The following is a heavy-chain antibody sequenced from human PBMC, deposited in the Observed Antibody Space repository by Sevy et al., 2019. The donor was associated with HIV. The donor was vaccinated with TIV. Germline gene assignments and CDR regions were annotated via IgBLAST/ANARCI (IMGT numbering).Heavy chain of an antibody. Sequence: ASVKVSCKASGYTFTSYDINWVRQATGQGLEWMGWTNPNSGNTGYAQKFQGRVTMTRNTSISTAYMELSSLRSEDTAVYYCASGVAARRPYYYYYYGMDVWGQGTTVTVSS. V-gene: IGHV1-8*01. CDR2: TNPNSGNT. D-gene: IGHD6-6*01. J-gene: IGHJ6*02. CDR3: ASGVAARRPYYYYYYGMDV. CDR1: GYTFTSYD.